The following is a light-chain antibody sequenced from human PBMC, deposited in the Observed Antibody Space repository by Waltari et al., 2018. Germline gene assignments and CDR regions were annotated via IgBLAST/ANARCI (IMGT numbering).Light chain of an antibody. Sequence: QSVLTQPPSASGTPGQRVTISCSGSSSNIGSKTVNWYQQLPGTAPKLLIFSNKPRPAGVPARFSGSKSGTSASLAISGLLSEDEADYYCSSWDDSVIGPVFGGGTKLTVL. CDR3: SSWDDSVIGPV. V-gene: IGLV1-44*01. CDR2: SNK. J-gene: IGLJ2*01. CDR1: SSNIGSKT.